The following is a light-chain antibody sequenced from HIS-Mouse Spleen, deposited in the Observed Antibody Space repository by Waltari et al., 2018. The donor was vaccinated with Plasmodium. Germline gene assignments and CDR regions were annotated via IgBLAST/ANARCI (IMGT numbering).Light chain of an antibody. CDR3: QQYGSSSWT. CDR2: GAS. Sequence: EIVLTQSPGTLSLSPGERATLSCRASQSVRSSYLAWYQRKPGQAPKLLIYGASSRATGIPDRFSGSGSGTDFTLTISRLEPEDFAVYYCQQYGSSSWTFGQGTKVEIK. V-gene: IGKV3-20*01. CDR1: QSVRSSY. J-gene: IGKJ1*01.